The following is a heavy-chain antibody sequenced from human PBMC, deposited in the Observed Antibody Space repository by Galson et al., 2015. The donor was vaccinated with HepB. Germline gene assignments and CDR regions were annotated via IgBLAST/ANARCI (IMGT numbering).Heavy chain of an antibody. Sequence: CAISGDSVSSNSAAWNWIRQSPSRGLEWLGRTYYRSKWYNDYAVSVKSRITINPDTSKNQFSLQLNSVTPEDTAVYYCARDPLGLGIVGAPGGFDPWGQGTLVTVSS. CDR3: ARDPLGLGIVGAPGGFDP. CDR2: TYYRSKWYN. D-gene: IGHD1-26*01. V-gene: IGHV6-1*01. CDR1: GDSVSSNSAA. J-gene: IGHJ5*02.